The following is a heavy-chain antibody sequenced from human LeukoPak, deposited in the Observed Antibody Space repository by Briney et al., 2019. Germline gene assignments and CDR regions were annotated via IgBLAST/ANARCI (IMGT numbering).Heavy chain of an antibody. J-gene: IGHJ4*02. Sequence: ASVKVSCKASGYTFTSYYMHWVRQAPGQGLEWMGIINPSGGSTSYAQKFQGRITMTRDTFTSTVYMELSSLRSEDTAVYYCARESTVIVVVKKYYFDSWGQGTLVTVSS. CDR1: GYTFTSYY. V-gene: IGHV1-46*01. D-gene: IGHD3-22*01. CDR2: INPSGGST. CDR3: ARESTVIVVVKKYYFDS.